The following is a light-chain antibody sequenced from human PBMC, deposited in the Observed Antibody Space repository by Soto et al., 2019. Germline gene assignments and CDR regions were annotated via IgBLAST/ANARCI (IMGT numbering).Light chain of an antibody. CDR3: QQYKDYTYT. Sequence: DIQMTQSPATLSASVGDRVTITCRASQRVDRWLAWYQQKPGKAPKLLISDASTWESGVPSRFSGSGSVTDFTLAIASLQPDDFATYYCQQYKDYTYTFGQGTKVDIK. CDR2: DAS. J-gene: IGKJ1*01. V-gene: IGKV1-5*01. CDR1: QRVDRW.